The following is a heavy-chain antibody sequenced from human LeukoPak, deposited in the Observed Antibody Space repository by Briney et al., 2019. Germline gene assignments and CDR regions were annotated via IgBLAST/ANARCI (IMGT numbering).Heavy chain of an antibody. V-gene: IGHV4-34*01. J-gene: IGHJ4*02. Sequence: PSETLSLTCAVYGGSFSGYYWSWIRQPPGKGLEWIGEINHSGSTNYNPSLKSRVTISVDTSKNQFSLKLSSVTAADTAVYCCARYNSSSWSQSLDYWGQGTLVTVSS. CDR2: INHSGST. CDR1: GGSFSGYY. CDR3: ARYNSSSWSQSLDY. D-gene: IGHD6-13*01.